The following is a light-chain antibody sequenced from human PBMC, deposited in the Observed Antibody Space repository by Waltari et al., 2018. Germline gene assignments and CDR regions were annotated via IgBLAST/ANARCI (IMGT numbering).Light chain of an antibody. CDR2: GAS. CDR1: ASVSRA. J-gene: IGKJ1*01. V-gene: IGKV3-20*01. CDR3: QHYLRVPGT. Sequence: EIVLTQSPGTLSLSVGARATVSCRASASVSRALAWYQQTPGQAPRLLIFGASTRATGIPDRFSGSGYGTDFSHTISRLEPDDFAVYYGQHYLRVPGTFGQGTTVEI.